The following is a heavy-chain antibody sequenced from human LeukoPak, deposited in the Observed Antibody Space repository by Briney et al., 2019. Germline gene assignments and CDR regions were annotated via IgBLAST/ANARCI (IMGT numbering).Heavy chain of an antibody. CDR2: INHSGST. D-gene: IGHD3-22*01. V-gene: IGHV4-34*01. CDR3: ARGGHYYDSSGYRPSFDY. Sequence: PSETLSLTCAVYGGSFSGYYWSWIRQPPGKGLEWIGEINHSGSTNYNPSLKSRVTISVDTSKNQFSLKLSSVTAADTAVYYCARGGHYYDSSGYRPSFDYWGQGTLVTVSS. CDR1: GGSFSGYY. J-gene: IGHJ4*02.